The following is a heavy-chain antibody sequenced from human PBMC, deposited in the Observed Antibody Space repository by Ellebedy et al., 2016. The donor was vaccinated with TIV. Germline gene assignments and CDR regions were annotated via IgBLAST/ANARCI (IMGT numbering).Heavy chain of an antibody. J-gene: IGHJ4*02. Sequence: GESLKISXVVSGFTFSDYYMSWIRQAPGKGLEWVSSIGGSRIGGSGAGTYYADSVKGRFTISRDNAKSSLYLQMNSLRDEDTAVYYCVRGVQWGFDNWGQGTLVTVSS. CDR2: IGGSGAGT. CDR1: GFTFSDYY. D-gene: IGHD1-26*01. CDR3: VRGVQWGFDN. V-gene: IGHV3-11*04.